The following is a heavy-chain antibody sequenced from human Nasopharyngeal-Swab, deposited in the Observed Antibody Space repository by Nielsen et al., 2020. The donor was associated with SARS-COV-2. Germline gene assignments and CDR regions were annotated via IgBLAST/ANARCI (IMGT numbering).Heavy chain of an antibody. CDR3: ARDPAFKDPANGNYYYYGMDV. V-gene: IGHV1-69*05. Sequence: SVKVSCKASGGTFSSYAISWVRQAPGQGLEWMGGIIPIFGTANYAQKFQGRVTMTTDTSTSTAYMELRSLRSDDTAVYYCARDPAFKDPANGNYYYYGMDVWGQGTTVTVSS. D-gene: IGHD1-14*01. J-gene: IGHJ6*02. CDR2: IIPIFGTA. CDR1: GGTFSSYA.